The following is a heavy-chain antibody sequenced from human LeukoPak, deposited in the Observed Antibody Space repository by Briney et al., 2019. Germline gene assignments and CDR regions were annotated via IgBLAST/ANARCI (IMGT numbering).Heavy chain of an antibody. CDR3: ATPRISNISPYHYHAIDV. J-gene: IGHJ6*02. CDR2: VIPIFGTT. CDR1: GGTLNNFA. D-gene: IGHD3-10*01. V-gene: IGHV1-69*13. Sequence: GASVKVSCKASGGTLNNFAVSWVRQAPGQGLEWMGGVIPIFGTTDYAQKFQGRVTITADESTSTVYMELSSLRSEDTAVYYCATPRISNISPYHYHAIDVWGQGTTVTVSS.